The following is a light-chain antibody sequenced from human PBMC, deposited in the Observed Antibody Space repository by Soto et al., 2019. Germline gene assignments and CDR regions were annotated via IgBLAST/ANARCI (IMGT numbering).Light chain of an antibody. CDR1: SSNIGDNF. Sequence: QSVLTQPPSVSAAPGQKVTISCSGSSSNIGDNFVSWYQQLPGTAPKILIYDNDKRPSGIPDRFSGSKSGTSASLAITGLQAADEADYYCQSYASSLSVSVFGGGTKLTVL. J-gene: IGLJ2*01. V-gene: IGLV1-51*01. CDR2: DND. CDR3: QSYASSLSVSV.